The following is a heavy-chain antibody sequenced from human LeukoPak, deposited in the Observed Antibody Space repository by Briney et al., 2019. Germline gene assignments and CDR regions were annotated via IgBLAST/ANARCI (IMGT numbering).Heavy chain of an antibody. CDR3: ARDAPRGGVPGREFDY. J-gene: IGHJ4*02. V-gene: IGHV4-31*03. Sequence: SETLSLTCTVSGGSISSGGYYWSWIRQHPGKGLEWIGYIYYSGSTYYNPSLKSRVTISVDTSKSQFSLKLSSVTAADTAVYYCARDAPRGGVPGREFDYWGQGTLVTVSS. CDR1: GGSISSGGYY. CDR2: IYYSGST. D-gene: IGHD3-10*01.